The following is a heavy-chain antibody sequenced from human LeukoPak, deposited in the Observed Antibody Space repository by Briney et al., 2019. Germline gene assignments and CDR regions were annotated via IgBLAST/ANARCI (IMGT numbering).Heavy chain of an antibody. CDR3: ARRGGWLDGFDI. V-gene: IGHV3-48*02. CDR2: ISRSSSTI. Sequence: GGSLRLSCAASGFTFSIFNMNWVRQAPGKGLEWVSYISRSSSTIYYADSVKGRFTISRDNAKNSLYLQMNSLRDEDTAVYYCARRGGWLDGFDIWGQGTMVTVSS. CDR1: GFTFSIFN. J-gene: IGHJ3*02. D-gene: IGHD6-19*01.